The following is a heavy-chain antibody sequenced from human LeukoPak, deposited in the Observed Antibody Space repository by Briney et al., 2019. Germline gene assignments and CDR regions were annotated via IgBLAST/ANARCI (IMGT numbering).Heavy chain of an antibody. CDR1: GYTFTSYG. D-gene: IGHD6-13*01. CDR3: ARDFDSSSWYSLYWFDP. V-gene: IGHV1-18*01. CDR2: ISAYNGNT. Sequence: ASVKVSCKASGYTFTSYGISWVRQAPGQGLEWMGWISAYNGNTNYAQKLQGRATMTTDTSTSTAYMELRSLRSDDTAVYYCARDFDSSSWYSLYWFDPWGQGTLVTVSS. J-gene: IGHJ5*02.